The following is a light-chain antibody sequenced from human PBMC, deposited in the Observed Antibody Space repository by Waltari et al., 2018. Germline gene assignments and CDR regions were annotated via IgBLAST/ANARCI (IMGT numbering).Light chain of an antibody. CDR1: HGVRRY. Sequence: EIVLTQSPATLSLSPGERPTLSCRASHGVRRYLAWYQQKPGQAPRIPIYDASNRAAGIPARFSGSGSGTDFTLTISSLEPEDFAVYYCQQRSNWLTFGGGTKVEIK. CDR2: DAS. J-gene: IGKJ4*01. V-gene: IGKV3-11*01. CDR3: QQRSNWLT.